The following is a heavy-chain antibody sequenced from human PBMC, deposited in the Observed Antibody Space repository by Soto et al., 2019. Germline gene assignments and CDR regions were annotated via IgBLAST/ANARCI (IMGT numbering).Heavy chain of an antibody. CDR1: GGSISSGDYY. CDR2: IYYSGNT. J-gene: IGHJ6*02. V-gene: IGHV4-30-4*01. Sequence: PSETLSLTCSVSGGSISSGDYYWSWICQPPGKGLEWIGNIYYSGNTYSNPSLKSRLIISIDTSKNQFSLQVGCVPAADTAVFFCASWSLHGMDVWGQGTTVTVSS. CDR3: ASWSLHGMDV.